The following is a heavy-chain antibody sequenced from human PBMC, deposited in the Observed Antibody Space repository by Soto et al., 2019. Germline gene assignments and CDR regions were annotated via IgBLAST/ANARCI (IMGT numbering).Heavy chain of an antibody. V-gene: IGHV3-33*01. J-gene: IGHJ5*01. D-gene: IGHD4-17*01. Sequence: PGGPLRLSCAASGFTFGNYGVHWVRQAPGKGLEWVAGIWFDGSNKKYADAVKGRFTISRDNSKSTLYLQMNSLRAEDTAVYYCARDSDYGDMSWFDPWGQGTLVTVSS. CDR1: GFTFGNYG. CDR2: IWFDGSNK. CDR3: ARDSDYGDMSWFDP.